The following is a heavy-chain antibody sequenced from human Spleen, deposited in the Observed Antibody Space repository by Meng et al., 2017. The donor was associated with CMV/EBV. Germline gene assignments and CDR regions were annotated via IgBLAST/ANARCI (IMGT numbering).Heavy chain of an antibody. J-gene: IGHJ4*02. CDR2: INPNSGGT. CDR3: VRTSKAGLYCSSTSCYTSGFDY. V-gene: IGHV1-2*02. CDR1: GYTFTGYY. D-gene: IGHD2-2*02. Sequence: ASVKVSCKASGYTFTGYYMHWVRQAPGQGLEWMGWINPNSGGTNYAQKFQGRVTMTRDTSISTAYMELSRLRSDDTAVYYCVRTSKAGLYCSSTSCYTSGFDYWGQGTLVTVSS.